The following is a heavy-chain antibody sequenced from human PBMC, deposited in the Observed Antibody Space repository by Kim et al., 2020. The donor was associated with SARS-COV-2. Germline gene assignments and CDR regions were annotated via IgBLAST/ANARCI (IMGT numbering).Heavy chain of an antibody. J-gene: IGHJ4*02. CDR2: IIPILGIA. V-gene: IGHV1-69*04. CDR3: ARGPTYYDILTGTPHDY. CDR1: GGTFSSYA. Sequence: SVKVSCKASGGTFSSYAISWVRQAPGQGLEWMGRIIPILGIANYAQKFQGRVTITADKSTSTAYMELSSPRSEDTAVYYCARGPTYYDILTGTPHDYWGQGTLVTVSS. D-gene: IGHD3-9*01.